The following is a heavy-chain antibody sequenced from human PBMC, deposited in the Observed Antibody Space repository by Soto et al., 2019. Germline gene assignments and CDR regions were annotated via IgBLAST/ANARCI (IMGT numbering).Heavy chain of an antibody. CDR3: AKGVEDEVGATNGRDV. CDR2: ILYDGSNK. CDR1: GFTFSGYG. D-gene: IGHD1-26*01. Sequence: QVQLEESGGGVVQPGRSLRRSCAASGFTFSGYGMHWVRQAPGKGLEWVAVILYDGSNKYYADSVKGRFTISRDNSKHSGYLQRNSLRGDGTAVYHCAKGVEDEVGATNGRDVWGQGTTVTVA. J-gene: IGHJ6*01. V-gene: IGHV3-30*18.